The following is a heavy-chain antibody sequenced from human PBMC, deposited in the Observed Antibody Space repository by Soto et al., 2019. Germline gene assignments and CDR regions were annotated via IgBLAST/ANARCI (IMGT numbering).Heavy chain of an antibody. CDR1: GLTFSNYA. CDR3: AKNQERELPRVIDF. V-gene: IGHV3-23*01. D-gene: IGHD1-7*01. CDR2: MSGSSCTT. Sequence: EVRLLESGGGLVKPGGSLRLSCATSGLTFSNYAMSWVRQAPGGGLEWVSSMSGSSCTTYYADSVRGRFTISRDRSKNTLYLQMSSLRAEDTALYYCAKNQERELPRVIDFWGQGTLVTVSS. J-gene: IGHJ4*02.